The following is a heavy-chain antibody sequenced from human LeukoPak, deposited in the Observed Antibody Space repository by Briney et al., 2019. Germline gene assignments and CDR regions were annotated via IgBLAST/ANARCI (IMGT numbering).Heavy chain of an antibody. CDR1: DYSISSGYY. Sequence: SETLSLTCTVSDYSISSGYYWGWIRQPPGKGLEWIGSIYHSGSTYYNPSLKSRVTISVDTSKNQFSLKLSSVTAADTAVYYCARGGYCGGDCPLDYWGQGTLVTVSS. V-gene: IGHV4-38-2*02. D-gene: IGHD2-21*02. CDR2: IYHSGST. J-gene: IGHJ4*02. CDR3: ARGGYCGGDCPLDY.